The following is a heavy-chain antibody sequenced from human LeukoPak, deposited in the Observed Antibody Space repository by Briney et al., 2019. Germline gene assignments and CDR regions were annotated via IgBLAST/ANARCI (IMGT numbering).Heavy chain of an antibody. CDR2: INPSGGST. Sequence: EASVKVSCKASGYTFTSYYMHWVRQAPGQGLEWMGIINPSGGSTSYAQKFQGRVTMTRDTFTSTVYMELSSLRSEDTAVYYCARDRPPDYYGSGSYPRYIFDYWGQGTLVTVSS. J-gene: IGHJ4*02. D-gene: IGHD3-10*01. CDR3: ARDRPPDYYGSGSYPRYIFDY. V-gene: IGHV1-46*01. CDR1: GYTFTSYY.